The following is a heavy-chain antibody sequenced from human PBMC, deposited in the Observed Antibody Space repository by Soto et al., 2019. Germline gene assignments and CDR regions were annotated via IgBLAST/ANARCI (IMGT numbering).Heavy chain of an antibody. CDR2: MNPNSGNT. CDR3: AGEKGGRTEIDF. D-gene: IGHD3-16*01. Sequence: QAQLVQSGAEVKKPGASVKVSCKASGYTFTGYDINWVRQATGQGLEWMGWMNPNSGNTGYAQNFQGRVTMTRDKSITTAYMELTRLRDDDTAVYYCAGEKGGRTEIDFWGQGTLVTVSS. J-gene: IGHJ4*02. V-gene: IGHV1-8*01. CDR1: GYTFTGYD.